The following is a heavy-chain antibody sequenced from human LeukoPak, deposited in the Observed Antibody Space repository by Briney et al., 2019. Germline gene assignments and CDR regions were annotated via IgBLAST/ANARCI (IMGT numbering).Heavy chain of an antibody. Sequence: GESLKISCRGSGYSFTTYWIGWVRQMPGKGLEWMGIIYPGDSDTRYTPSFQGQVTMSADKSINTAYLQWSSLKASDTAMYYCARSPFRGVMVDYWGQGTLVTVSS. V-gene: IGHV5-51*01. CDR2: IYPGDSDT. D-gene: IGHD3-10*01. CDR3: ARSPFRGVMVDY. CDR1: GYSFTTYW. J-gene: IGHJ4*02.